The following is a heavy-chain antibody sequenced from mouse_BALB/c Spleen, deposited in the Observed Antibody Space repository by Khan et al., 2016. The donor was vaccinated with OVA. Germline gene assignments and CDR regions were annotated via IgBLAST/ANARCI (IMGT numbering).Heavy chain of an antibody. J-gene: IGHJ2*01. CDR1: GYSITSGYG. CDR2: ISYSGST. Sequence: EVQLQESGPGLEKPSQSLSLTCTVTGYSITSGYGWNWIRQFPGNKLEWMGYISYSGSTNYNPSLKSRISITRYTSKNQFFLQLNSVTTEDTTTYYCARTARIKYWGQGTTLTVSS. CDR3: ARTARIKY. V-gene: IGHV3-2*02. D-gene: IGHD1-2*01.